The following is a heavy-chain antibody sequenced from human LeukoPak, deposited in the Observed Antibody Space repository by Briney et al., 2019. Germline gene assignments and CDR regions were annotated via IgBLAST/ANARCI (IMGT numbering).Heavy chain of an antibody. CDR3: ARKAGYSSGWSPRYFDY. J-gene: IGHJ4*02. Sequence: SETLSLTCAVYGGSFSGYYWSWIRQPPGKGLEWIGEINHSGSTNYNPSLKSRVTIPVDTSKNQFSLKLSSVTAADTAVYYCARKAGYSSGWSPRYFDYWGQGTLVTVSS. CDR1: GGSFSGYY. CDR2: INHSGST. D-gene: IGHD6-19*01. V-gene: IGHV4-34*01.